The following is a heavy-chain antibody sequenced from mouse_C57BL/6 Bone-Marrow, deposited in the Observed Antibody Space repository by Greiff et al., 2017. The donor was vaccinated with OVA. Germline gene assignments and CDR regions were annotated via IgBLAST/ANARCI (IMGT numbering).Heavy chain of an antibody. D-gene: IGHD2-4*01. Sequence: QVQLKQSGAELARPGASVKLSCKASGYTFTSYGISWVKQRTGQGLEWIGEIYPRSGNTYYHEKFKGKATLTADKSSSTAYMELRSLTSEDSAVYFCARPYDYDGAYYAMDYWGQGTSVTVSS. J-gene: IGHJ4*01. CDR3: ARPYDYDGAYYAMDY. CDR1: GYTFTSYG. V-gene: IGHV1-81*01. CDR2: IYPRSGNT.